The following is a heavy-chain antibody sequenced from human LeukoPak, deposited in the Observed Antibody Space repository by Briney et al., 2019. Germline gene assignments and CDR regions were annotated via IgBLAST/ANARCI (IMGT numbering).Heavy chain of an antibody. J-gene: IGHJ6*02. Sequence: SETLSLTCAVYGGSFSGYYWSWIRQPPGKGLEWIGEINHSGSTNYNPSLKSRVTISVDTSKNQFSLKLSSVTAADTAVYYCARERWGYCSGGSCYSEGRIAFAMDVWGQGTTVTVSS. CDR3: ARERWGYCSGGSCYSEGRIAFAMDV. V-gene: IGHV4-34*01. CDR1: GGSFSGYY. D-gene: IGHD2-15*01. CDR2: INHSGST.